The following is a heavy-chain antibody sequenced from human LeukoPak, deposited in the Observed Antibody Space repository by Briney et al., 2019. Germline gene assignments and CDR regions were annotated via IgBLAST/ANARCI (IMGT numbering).Heavy chain of an antibody. V-gene: IGHV3-21*01. CDR2: ISSSSSYI. CDR1: GFTFSSYS. J-gene: IGHJ4*02. Sequence: GGSLRLSCAASGFTFSSYSMNWVRQAPGKGLEWVSSISSSSSYIYYADSVKGRFTISRDNAKNSLYLQMNSLRAEDTAVYYFASSRAPNPPDYWGQGTLVTVSS. CDR3: ASSRAPNPPDY. D-gene: IGHD1-14*01.